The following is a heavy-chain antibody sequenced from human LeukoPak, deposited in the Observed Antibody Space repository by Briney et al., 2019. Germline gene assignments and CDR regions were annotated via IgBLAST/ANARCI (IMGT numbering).Heavy chain of an antibody. V-gene: IGHV4-34*01. CDR2: INHSGST. CDR3: ARGLRGSYIGDY. CDR1: GGSFSGYY. J-gene: IGHJ4*02. D-gene: IGHD1-26*01. Sequence: PSETLSLTCAVYGGSFSGYYWSWIRQPPGKGLEWIGEINHSGSTNYNPSLKSRVTISVDTSKNQFSLKLSSVTAADTAVYYCARGLRGSYIGDYWGQGTLVTVSS.